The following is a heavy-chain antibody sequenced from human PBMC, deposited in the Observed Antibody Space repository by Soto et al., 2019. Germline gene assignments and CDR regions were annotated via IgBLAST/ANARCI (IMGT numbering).Heavy chain of an antibody. V-gene: IGHV3-30-3*01. CDR1: GFTFSSYA. CDR3: AREWGTGDEYYFDY. J-gene: IGHJ4*02. D-gene: IGHD7-27*01. CDR2: ISYDGSNK. Sequence: QVQLVESGGGVVQPGRSLRLSCAASGFTFSSYAMHWVRQAPGKGLEWVAVISYDGSNKYYADSVKGRFTISRDNSKNTLYLQMNSLRAEDTAVYYCAREWGTGDEYYFDYWGQGTLVTVSS.